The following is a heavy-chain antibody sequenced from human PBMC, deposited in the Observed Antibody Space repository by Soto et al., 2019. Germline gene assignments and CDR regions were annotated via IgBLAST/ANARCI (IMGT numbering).Heavy chain of an antibody. V-gene: IGHV3-48*01. CDR2: IGIGSSTK. J-gene: IGHJ3*01. Sequence: GGSLRLACAASGFTFRNYGMNWVRQAPGKGLGGVLYIGIGSSTKYYADSVKGRFTISRDNAKNSLYLQMNSLRAEDTAVYYCARDQLYYNDISGRPLNAFDVWGQGTMVTVSS. CDR3: ARDQLYYNDISGRPLNAFDV. CDR1: GFTFRNYG. D-gene: IGHD3-22*01.